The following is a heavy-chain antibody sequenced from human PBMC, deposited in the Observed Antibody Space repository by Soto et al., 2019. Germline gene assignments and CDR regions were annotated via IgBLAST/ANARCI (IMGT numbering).Heavy chain of an antibody. CDR2: ISDSGGRI. CDR1: GSTFSSFA. CDR3: AKGVGSHYYDF. V-gene: IGHV3-23*01. D-gene: IGHD3-3*01. J-gene: IGHJ4*02. Sequence: EVQLLESGGGLVQPGGSLRLSCAASGSTFSSFAMTWVRQAPGGGLEWVSSISDSGGRIYYLDSVKGRFTVSRDNSKSTLYLQMSSLRADDTAVYYCAKGVGSHYYDFRGQGALVTVSS.